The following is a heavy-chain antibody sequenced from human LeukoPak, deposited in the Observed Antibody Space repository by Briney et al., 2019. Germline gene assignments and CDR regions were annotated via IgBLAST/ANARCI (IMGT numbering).Heavy chain of an antibody. Sequence: SETLSLTCAVSGGSIRNSSFYWGWIRQPPGKGLEWIASIYNSGTTNYNPSLKSRVTISVDTSKNQFSLKLSSVTAADTAVYYCARGPPYIVVVTAIGFFDSWGQGTLVTVSS. J-gene: IGHJ4*02. CDR3: ARGPPYIVVVTAIGFFDS. CDR2: IYNSGTT. D-gene: IGHD2-21*02. CDR1: GGSIRNSSFY. V-gene: IGHV4-39*07.